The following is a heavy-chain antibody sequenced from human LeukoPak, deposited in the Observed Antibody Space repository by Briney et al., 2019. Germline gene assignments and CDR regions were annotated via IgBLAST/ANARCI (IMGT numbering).Heavy chain of an antibody. J-gene: IGHJ4*02. CDR1: GFTFTNSG. CDR3: AKRHYGSGSYNNPAPFDY. D-gene: IGHD3-10*01. Sequence: PGGSLRLSCVVSGFTFTNSGMSWVRQAPGKGLEWVSVITGSGGTTYYADSVKGRFIIPRDNSKNTLYLQMNSLRAEDTAVYYCAKRHYGSGSYNNPAPFDYWGQGTLVTVSS. V-gene: IGHV3-23*01. CDR2: ITGSGGTT.